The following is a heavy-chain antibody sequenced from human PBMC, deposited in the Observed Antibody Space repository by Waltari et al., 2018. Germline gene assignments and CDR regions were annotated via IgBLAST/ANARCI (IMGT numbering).Heavy chain of an antibody. D-gene: IGHD2-15*01. CDR2: INGNGGST. Sequence: EVQLVESGGGVRRPGGSLRLSCAASGFNFDDHGMRWVRQAPGKGLGWVSSINGNGGSTCYADSVRGRFTISRDNAKNSLYLQMNSLRADDTALYYCAREKLMGEYIDYWGQGTLVTVSS. V-gene: IGHV3-20*04. CDR1: GFNFDDHG. CDR3: AREKLMGEYIDY. J-gene: IGHJ4*02.